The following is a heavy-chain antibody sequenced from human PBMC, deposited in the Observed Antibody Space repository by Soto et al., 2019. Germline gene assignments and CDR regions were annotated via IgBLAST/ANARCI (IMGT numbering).Heavy chain of an antibody. V-gene: IGHV3-23*01. J-gene: IGHJ6*02. Sequence: PGGSLRLSCAASGFTFTTYWMSWVRQAPGKGLEWVSAISGSGGSTYYADSVKGRFTISRDNSKNTLYLQMNSLRAEDTAVYYPMVGYYGMDVWGQGTTVIVSS. D-gene: IGHD3-10*01. CDR2: ISGSGGST. CDR3: MVGYYGMDV. CDR1: GFTFTTYW.